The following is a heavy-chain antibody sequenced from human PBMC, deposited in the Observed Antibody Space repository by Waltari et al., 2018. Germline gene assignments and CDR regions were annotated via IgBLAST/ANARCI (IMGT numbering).Heavy chain of an antibody. CDR3: SGGEVTGTDF. CDR1: GFSFTGTT. D-gene: IGHD6-19*01. CDR2: IRREPYNYAT. V-gene: IGHV3-73*01. Sequence: EVHLLESGGGLAQPGGSLRLSCAASGFSFTGTTIHWVRQTSGKGLEWVGRIRREPYNYATAYSASVKGRFTISRDDSKNTAYLQMNSLMTEDTAVYYCSGGEVTGTDFWGQGTLVTVSS. J-gene: IGHJ4*02.